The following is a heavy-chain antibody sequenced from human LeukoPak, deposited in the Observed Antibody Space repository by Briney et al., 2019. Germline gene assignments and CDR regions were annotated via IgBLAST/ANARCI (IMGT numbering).Heavy chain of an antibody. CDR1: GYSFTSYW. D-gene: IGHD5-18*01. Sequence: GESLKISCKGSGYSFTSYWIGWVRQMPGKGLEWMGIIYPGDSDTRYSPPFQGQVTISADKSISTAYLQWSSLKASDTAMYYCASTDTAMADYYGMDVWGQGTTVTVSS. V-gene: IGHV5-51*01. CDR3: ASTDTAMADYYGMDV. J-gene: IGHJ6*02. CDR2: IYPGDSDT.